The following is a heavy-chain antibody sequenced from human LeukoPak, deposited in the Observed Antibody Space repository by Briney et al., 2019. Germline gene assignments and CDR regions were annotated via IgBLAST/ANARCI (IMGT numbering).Heavy chain of an antibody. D-gene: IGHD3-22*01. CDR2: INSDGSST. Sequence: GGSLRLSCAASGFTFSSYWMHWVRHAPGKGLVWVSRINSDGSSTSYADSVKGRFTISRDNAKNTLYLQMNSLRAEDTAVYYCARGWPYYYDSSGYPDYWGQGTLVTVSS. V-gene: IGHV3-74*01. J-gene: IGHJ4*02. CDR3: ARGWPYYYDSSGYPDY. CDR1: GFTFSSYW.